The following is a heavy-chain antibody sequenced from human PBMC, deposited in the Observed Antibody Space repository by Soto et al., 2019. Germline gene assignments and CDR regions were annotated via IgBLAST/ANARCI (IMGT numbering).Heavy chain of an antibody. D-gene: IGHD6-13*01. CDR3: AREIGSSRHLDY. Sequence: SLTCPVSGFISADYWSWIRQTAGKGLEWTGRIYGSGNSKFNPSLNGRATISVDMSKNQFTLILRAVTAADTAGYYCAREIGSSRHLDYWGYGILVTVS. CDR2: IYGSGNS. J-gene: IGHJ4*01. CDR1: GFISADY. V-gene: IGHV4-4*07.